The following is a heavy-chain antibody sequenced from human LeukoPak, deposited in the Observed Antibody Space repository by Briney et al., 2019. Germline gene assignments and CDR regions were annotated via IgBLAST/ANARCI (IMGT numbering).Heavy chain of an antibody. CDR1: GFTFSSYA. D-gene: IGHD1-26*01. Sequence: PGGSLRLSCAASGFTFSSYAMSWVRQAPGKGLEWVSAISGSGGSTYYADSVKGRFTISRDNAKNSLYLQMNSLRDEDTAVYYCARDFGSYFDYWGQGTLVTVSS. CDR2: ISGSGGST. CDR3: ARDFGSYFDY. J-gene: IGHJ4*02. V-gene: IGHV3-23*01.